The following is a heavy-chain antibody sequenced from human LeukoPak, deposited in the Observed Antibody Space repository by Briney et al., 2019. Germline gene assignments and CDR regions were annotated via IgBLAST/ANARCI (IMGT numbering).Heavy chain of an antibody. CDR3: ATRIAAAGSFDY. D-gene: IGHD6-13*01. V-gene: IGHV3-30-3*01. Sequence: PGGSLRLSCAASGFTFSSYAMHWVRQAPGKGLEWVAVISYDGSNKYYADSVKGRFTISRDNSKNTLYLQMNSLRAEDTAVYYCATRIAAAGSFDYWGQGTLVTVSS. CDR1: GFTFSSYA. CDR2: ISYDGSNK. J-gene: IGHJ4*02.